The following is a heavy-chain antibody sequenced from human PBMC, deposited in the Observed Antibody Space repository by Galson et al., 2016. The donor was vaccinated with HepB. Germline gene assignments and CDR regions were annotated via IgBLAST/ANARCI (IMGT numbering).Heavy chain of an antibody. D-gene: IGHD3-22*01. V-gene: IGHV3-9*01. CDR2: ISSNSRTI. CDR1: GFIFDDYA. CDR3: AKDRGNLNYYQLHGMDV. Sequence: SLRLSCAASGFIFDDYAMSWVRQIPGRGLEWVSTISSNSRTIDYADSVRGRFTIFRDNAENSLYLQMNSLKTEDTALYYCAKDRGNLNYYQLHGMDVWGQGTTVIVPS. J-gene: IGHJ6*02.